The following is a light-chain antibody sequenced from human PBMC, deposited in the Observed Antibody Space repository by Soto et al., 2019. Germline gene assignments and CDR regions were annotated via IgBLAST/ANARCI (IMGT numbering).Light chain of an antibody. CDR3: CSYAVGSTLV. Sequence: QSALTQPASVSGSPGQSITISCTGTSSDVGSYNLVSWHQQHPGKAPKLMIYEGSKRPSGVSHRFSGSKSGNTASLTISGHQAEEEADYYCCSYAVGSTLVFGGGTKVTVL. CDR2: EGS. CDR1: SSDVGSYNL. J-gene: IGLJ2*01. V-gene: IGLV2-23*01.